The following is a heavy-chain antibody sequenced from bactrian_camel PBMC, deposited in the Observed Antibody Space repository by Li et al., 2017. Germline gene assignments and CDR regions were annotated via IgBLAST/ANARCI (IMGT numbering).Heavy chain of an antibody. Sequence: VQLVESGGGLVQPGGSLKLSCAASGFTFSNAEMSWVRQVPGKGLEWVSAITSASAARYYADSVKGRFTISQDNGKNTVYLQMNSLDAEDTAMYYCAARRMTTGQVLGCITGRFASADFAYWGQGTQVTVS. CDR2: ITSASAAR. CDR1: GFTFSNAE. V-gene: IGHV3S40*01. D-gene: IGHD3*01. J-gene: IGHJ6*01. CDR3: AARRMTTGQVLGCITGRFASADFAY.